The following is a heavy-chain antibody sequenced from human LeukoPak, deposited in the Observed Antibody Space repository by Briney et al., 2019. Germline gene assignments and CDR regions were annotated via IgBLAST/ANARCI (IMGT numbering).Heavy chain of an antibody. V-gene: IGHV4-30-4*08. CDR1: GGSISSGDYY. J-gene: IGHJ4*02. D-gene: IGHD3-3*01. Sequence: SQTLSLTCTVSGGSISSGDYYWSWIRQPPGKGLEWIGYIYYSGSTYYNPSLKSRVTISVDTSKNQFSLKLSSVTAADTAVYYCARSYDFRSGTLGYWGQGTLVTVSS. CDR3: ARSYDFRSGTLGY. CDR2: IYYSGST.